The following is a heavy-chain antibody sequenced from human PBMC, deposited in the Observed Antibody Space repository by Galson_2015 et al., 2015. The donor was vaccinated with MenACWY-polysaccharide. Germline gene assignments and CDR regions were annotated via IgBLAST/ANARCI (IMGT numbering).Heavy chain of an antibody. J-gene: IGHJ3*02. V-gene: IGHV3-7*01. CDR2: IKGDGSVK. D-gene: IGHD3-10*01. CDR3: ARSWFGEEDAFDT. CDR1: GFTFSKYW. Sequence: SLRLSCAASGFTFSKYWMSRVRQAPGKGLEWVANIKGDGSVKNYVDSVRGRFTISSDDATNSVFLQMSSLTGEDTAVYFCARSWFGEEDAFDTWGQGTMVTVST.